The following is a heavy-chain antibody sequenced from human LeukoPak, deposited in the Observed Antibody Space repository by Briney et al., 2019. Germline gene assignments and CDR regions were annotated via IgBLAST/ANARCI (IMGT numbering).Heavy chain of an antibody. V-gene: IGHV3-53*01. D-gene: IGHD3-3*01. Sequence: GGSLRLSCAASGFTVSSNYMSWVRQAPGKGLEWVSIIYSGGSTYYADSVKGRFTISRDNSKNTLYLQMNSLRAEDTAVYYCARGKTYYDFWSSYSEPPRFDYWGQGTLVTVSS. CDR3: ARGKTYYDFWSSYSEPPRFDY. CDR1: GFTVSSNY. J-gene: IGHJ4*02. CDR2: IYSGGST.